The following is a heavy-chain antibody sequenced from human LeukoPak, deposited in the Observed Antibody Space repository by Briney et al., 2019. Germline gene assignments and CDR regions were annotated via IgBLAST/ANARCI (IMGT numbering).Heavy chain of an antibody. J-gene: IGHJ3*02. D-gene: IGHD1-26*01. Sequence: ASVKVSCKASGYTFSDYYVHWVRQAPGQGLEWMGVINPSGGSTNYAQKFQGRVTMTRDTSTSTAYMELSSLRSEDTAVYYCARETSGRGGGDAFDIWGQGTMVTVSS. V-gene: IGHV1-46*01. CDR1: GYTFSDYY. CDR3: ARETSGRGGGDAFDI. CDR2: INPSGGST.